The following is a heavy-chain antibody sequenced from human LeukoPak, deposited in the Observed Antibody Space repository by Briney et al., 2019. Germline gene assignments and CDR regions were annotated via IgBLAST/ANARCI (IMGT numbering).Heavy chain of an antibody. CDR2: ISGNGGST. CDR1: GFAISSYG. D-gene: IGHD4-17*01. Sequence: PGGSLRPSCAASGFAISSYGMSWVRQAPGKGLEWVRAISGNGGSTYYPDSVKGRFTFSRDNTKNTLYLQMKSLRAEDAAVYYCARGVPLTVARARYYWGQGTLVTVSS. V-gene: IGHV3-23*01. CDR3: ARGVPLTVARARYY. J-gene: IGHJ4*02.